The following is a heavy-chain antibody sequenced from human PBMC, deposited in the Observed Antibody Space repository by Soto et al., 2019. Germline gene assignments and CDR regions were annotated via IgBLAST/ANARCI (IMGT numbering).Heavy chain of an antibody. CDR3: ARLGATVTYDY. CDR1: GGSISTNH. D-gene: IGHD4-17*01. Sequence: SETLSLTCTVSGGSISTNHWSWIRQPPGKGLEWIAYFYYNTDTNYNPSLKSRVTISVNTSKNQFSLNLSSVTAADTAVYYCARLGATVTYDYWGQGILVTVSS. V-gene: IGHV4-59*01. J-gene: IGHJ4*02. CDR2: FYYNTDT.